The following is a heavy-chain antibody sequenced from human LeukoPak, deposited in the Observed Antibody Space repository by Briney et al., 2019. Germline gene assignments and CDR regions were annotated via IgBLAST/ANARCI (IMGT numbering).Heavy chain of an antibody. CDR3: ARAGDRSTWRYYMDV. CDR2: IIPIFGTG. D-gene: IGHD2-2*01. CDR1: GGTFSTYA. Sequence: ASVKVSCKASGGTFSTYAFNWVRQAPGQGREWMGGIIPIFGTGNHAQKCKGRVTITADDSTRTVYMEMSGLTYEDTAVYYCARAGDRSTWRYYMDVWGKGTTVTVSS. V-gene: IGHV1-69*13. J-gene: IGHJ6*03.